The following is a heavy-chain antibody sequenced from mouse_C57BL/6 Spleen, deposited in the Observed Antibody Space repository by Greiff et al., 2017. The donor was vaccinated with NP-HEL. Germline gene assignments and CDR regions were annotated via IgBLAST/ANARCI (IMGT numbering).Heavy chain of an antibody. D-gene: IGHD2-4*01. Sequence: EVMLVESEGGLVQPGSSMKLSCTASGFTFSDYYMAWVRQVPEKGLEWVANINYDGSSTYYLDSLKSRFIISRDNAKNILYLQMSSLKSEDTATYYCARGMYDYGYYAMDYWGQGTSVTVSS. V-gene: IGHV5-16*01. CDR2: INYDGSST. J-gene: IGHJ4*01. CDR3: ARGMYDYGYYAMDY. CDR1: GFTFSDYY.